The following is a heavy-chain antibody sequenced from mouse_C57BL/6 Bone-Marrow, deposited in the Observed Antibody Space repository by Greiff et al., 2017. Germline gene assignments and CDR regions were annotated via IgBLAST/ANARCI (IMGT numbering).Heavy chain of an antibody. D-gene: IGHD1-1*01. Sequence: VQLQQSGPELVKPGASVKLSCKASGYTFTSYDINWVKQRPGPGLEWIGWIYPSDGSTKYNEKFKGTATLTLDTSSSTAYMELHSLTSEDSAVYFCARDYGSSFCFAYWGQGTLVTVSA. CDR2: IYPSDGST. V-gene: IGHV1-85*01. CDR1: GYTFTSYD. J-gene: IGHJ3*01. CDR3: ARDYGSSFCFAY.